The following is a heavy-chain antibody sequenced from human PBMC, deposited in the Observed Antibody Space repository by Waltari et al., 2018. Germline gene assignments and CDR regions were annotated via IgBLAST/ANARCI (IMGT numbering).Heavy chain of an antibody. V-gene: IGHV1-69*13. J-gene: IGHJ4*02. CDR3: ARGGVVGATTGGYFDY. Sequence: QVQLVQSGAEVKKPGSSVKVSCKASGGTFSSYAISWVRQAPGQGLEWMGGIIPIFGTANSAQKFQGRVTITADESTSTALELSSLRSEDTAVYYCARGGVVGATTGGYFDYWGQGTLVTVSS. CDR1: GGTFSSYA. D-gene: IGHD1-26*01. CDR2: IIPIFGTA.